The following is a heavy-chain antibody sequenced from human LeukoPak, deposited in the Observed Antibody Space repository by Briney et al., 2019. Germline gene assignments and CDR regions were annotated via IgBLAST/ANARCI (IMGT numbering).Heavy chain of an antibody. V-gene: IGHV4-4*02. CDR2: IFHGGST. J-gene: IGHJ4*02. Sequence: SGTLSLTCTVSGGAISSSNWWSWVRQPPGKGLEWIGEIFHGGSTNYNPSLKSRVTISGDKSRNLISLKLNSMTAADTAVYYCARGGYNYGYIYWGQGTLVTVSS. CDR1: GGAISSSNW. D-gene: IGHD5-18*01. CDR3: ARGGYNYGYIY.